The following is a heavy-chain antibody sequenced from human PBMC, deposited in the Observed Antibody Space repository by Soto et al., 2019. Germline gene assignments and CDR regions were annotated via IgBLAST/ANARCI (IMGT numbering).Heavy chain of an antibody. CDR3: ARGPLGYCSGGSCTGFDY. CDR2: ISSSSSTI. Sequence: GGSLRLSCAASGFTFSSYSMNWVRQAPGKGLEWVSYISSSSSTIYYADSVKGRFTISRDNAKNSLYLQMNSLRAEDTAVYYCARGPLGYCSGGSCTGFDYWGQGTLVTVSS. CDR1: GFTFSSYS. V-gene: IGHV3-48*01. J-gene: IGHJ4*02. D-gene: IGHD2-15*01.